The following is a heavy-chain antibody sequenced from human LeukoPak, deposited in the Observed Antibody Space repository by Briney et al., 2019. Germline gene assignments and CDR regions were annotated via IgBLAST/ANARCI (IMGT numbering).Heavy chain of an antibody. V-gene: IGHV3-73*01. CDR2: ITSKADSYST. CDR1: GFTFSGSK. Sequence: GGSLRLSCLASGFTFSGSKVRWVRQAPGKGMERVCRITSKADSYSTIYAASVKGRFTISRDDSKNTAYLQMNSLKTEDTAVYYCIRQDCGASGCSQPDYWGEGTLDAVSS. D-gene: IGHD2-21*01. CDR3: IRQDCGASGCSQPDY. J-gene: IGHJ4*02.